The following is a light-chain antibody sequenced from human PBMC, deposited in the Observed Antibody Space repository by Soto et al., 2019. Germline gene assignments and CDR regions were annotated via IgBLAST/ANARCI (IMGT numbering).Light chain of an antibody. Sequence: QSVLTQPPSVSGAPGQRVTISCTGSSSNIGSGYDVHWYQQLPGTAPKLLIYGNSNRPSGVPNRFSGSKSGTSASLAITGFEAEDEADYYCQSYDSSLRVLFGAGTKLTVL. J-gene: IGLJ2*01. CDR2: GNS. V-gene: IGLV1-40*01. CDR3: QSYDSSLRVL. CDR1: SSNIGSGYD.